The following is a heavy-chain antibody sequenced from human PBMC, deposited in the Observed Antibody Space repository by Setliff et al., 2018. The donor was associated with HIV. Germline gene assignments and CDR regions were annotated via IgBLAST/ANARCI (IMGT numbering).Heavy chain of an antibody. V-gene: IGHV4-34*01. CDR2: INHSGST. CDR1: GGSFSGYY. D-gene: IGHD4-17*01. Sequence: PSETLSLTCAVYGGSFSGYYWSWIRQPPGKGLEWIGEINHSGSTNYNPSLKSRVTISVDTSKNQFFLKLSSVTAADTAVYYCAKGAGFYGDYTFDHWGQGRQVT. CDR3: AKGAGFYGDYTFDH. J-gene: IGHJ4*02.